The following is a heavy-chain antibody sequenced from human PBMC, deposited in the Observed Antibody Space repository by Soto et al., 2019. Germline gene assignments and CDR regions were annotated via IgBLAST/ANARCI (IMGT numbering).Heavy chain of an antibody. CDR2: ISAYNGNT. CDR3: ARDGEYFDPPNYYYYYGMDV. Sequence: GASVKVSCKASGYTFTSYGISWVRQAPGQGLEWMGWISAYNGNTNYAQKLQGRVTMTTDTSTSTAYMELRSLRSDDTAVYYCARDGEYFDPPNYYYYYGMDVWGQGTTVTVSS. J-gene: IGHJ6*02. CDR1: GYTFTSYG. D-gene: IGHD3-9*01. V-gene: IGHV1-18*01.